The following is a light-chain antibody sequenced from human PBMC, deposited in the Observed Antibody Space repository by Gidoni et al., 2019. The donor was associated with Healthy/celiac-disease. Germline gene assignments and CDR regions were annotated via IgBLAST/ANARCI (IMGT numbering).Light chain of an antibody. Sequence: EIVLTQSPATLSLSPGERATLSCRASQSVSSYLAWYQQKPGQAPRLLIYDASNRATGIPARFSGSGSGTDFTLTLSSLEPEDFAVYYCQQRSNWPLSLTFXGXTKVEIK. J-gene: IGKJ4*01. V-gene: IGKV3-11*01. CDR2: DAS. CDR3: QQRSNWPLSLT. CDR1: QSVSSY.